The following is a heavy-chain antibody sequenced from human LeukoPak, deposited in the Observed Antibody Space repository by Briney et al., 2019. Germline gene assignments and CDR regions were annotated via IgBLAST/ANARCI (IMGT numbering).Heavy chain of an antibody. CDR3: VRDFRSADY. CDR2: ICPDGTGI. CDR1: GFTFSLYC. Sequence: KPGGSLRLSCAASGFTFSLYCMHWVRQAPGKGPMWVSRICPDGTGISYADSVKARFTTSRDNAKNTVYLQMNGLREEDTAVYYCVRDFRSADYWGQGTLVTVSS. J-gene: IGHJ4*02. V-gene: IGHV3-74*01.